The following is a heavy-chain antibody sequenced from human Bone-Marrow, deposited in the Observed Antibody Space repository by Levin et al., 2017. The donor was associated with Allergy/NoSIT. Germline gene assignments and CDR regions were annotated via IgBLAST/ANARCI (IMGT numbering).Heavy chain of an antibody. D-gene: IGHD6-19*01. Sequence: GSLRLSCAASGFPFNDSTMHWVRQAPQRGLEWVSLISWDASTTYYADSVRGRFTISRDNSKNALYLQMNSLTTEDTALYYCAKDLSPRIAVTGNIEYWGQGTLVTVSS. CDR3: AKDLSPRIAVTGNIEY. CDR2: ISWDASTT. J-gene: IGHJ4*02. CDR1: GFPFNDST. V-gene: IGHV3-43*01.